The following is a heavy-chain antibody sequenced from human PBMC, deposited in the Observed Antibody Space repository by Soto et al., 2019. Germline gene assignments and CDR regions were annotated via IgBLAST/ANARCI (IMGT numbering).Heavy chain of an antibody. CDR3: ARDPPYYEYYGMDV. V-gene: IGHV1-69*13. CDR1: GGTFRCYA. J-gene: IGHJ6*02. CDR2: IIPIFGTA. Sequence: GSSVKVACKASGGTFRCYAISWVRQAPGQGLEWMGGIIPIFGTANYAQKFQGRVTITADESTSTAYMELSSLRSEDTAVYYCARDPPYYEYYGMDVWGQGTTVTVSS.